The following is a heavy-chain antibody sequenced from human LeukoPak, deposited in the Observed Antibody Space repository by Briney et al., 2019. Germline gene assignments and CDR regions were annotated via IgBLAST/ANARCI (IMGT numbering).Heavy chain of an antibody. CDR1: GGSISSSSYY. J-gene: IGHJ6*03. D-gene: IGHD5-18*01. CDR2: IYYSGST. Sequence: TSETLSLTCTVSGGSISSSSYYWGWIRQPPGKGLEWIGSIYYSGSTYYNPSLKSRVTISVDTSKNQISLKLSSVTAADTAVYYCARLTAYYYMDVWGKGTTVTVSS. V-gene: IGHV4-39*01. CDR3: ARLTAYYYMDV.